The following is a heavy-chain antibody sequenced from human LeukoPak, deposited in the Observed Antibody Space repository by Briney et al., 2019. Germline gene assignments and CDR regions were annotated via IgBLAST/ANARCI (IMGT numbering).Heavy chain of an antibody. CDR2: IYSSGTT. D-gene: IGHD3-16*02. V-gene: IGHV4-4*07. CDR1: XXSISRYY. CDR3: ARGGVGGVIVPFDY. Sequence: SETLSLTCTXYXXSISRYYWSWIRQPAGKGLEGIGRIYSSGTTTYSPSLKSRVTMSVDTSKNPFSLTLSSVTAADTAVYYCARGGVGGVIVPFDYWGQGTLVTVSS. J-gene: IGHJ4*02.